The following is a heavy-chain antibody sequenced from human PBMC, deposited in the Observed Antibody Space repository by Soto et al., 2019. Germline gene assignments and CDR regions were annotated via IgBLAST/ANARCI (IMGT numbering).Heavy chain of an antibody. CDR1: GGSISSSSYY. CDR2: IYYSGST. CDR3: ARRGDIVVVPAAKAGRSWFDP. Sequence: SETLSLTCTVSGGSISSSSYYWGWIRQPPGKGLEWIGSIYYSGSTYYNPSLKSRVTISVDTSKNQFSLKLSSVTAADTAVYYCARRGDIVVVPAAKAGRSWFDPWGQGTLVTVSS. D-gene: IGHD2-2*01. J-gene: IGHJ5*02. V-gene: IGHV4-39*01.